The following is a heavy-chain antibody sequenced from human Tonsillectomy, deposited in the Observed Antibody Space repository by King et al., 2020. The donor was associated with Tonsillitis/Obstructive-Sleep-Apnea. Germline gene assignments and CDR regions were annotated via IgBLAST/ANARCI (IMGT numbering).Heavy chain of an antibody. CDR1: GFTFSSYS. CDR3: ARGPYCSSTSCYRVYYYYMDV. J-gene: IGHJ6*03. D-gene: IGHD2-2*01. Sequence: VQLVESGGGLVKPGGSLRLSCAASGFTFSSYSMNWVRQAPGKGLEWVSSISSSSSYIYYADSVKGRFTISRDNAKNSLYLQMNSLRAEDTAVYYCARGPYCSSTSCYRVYYYYMDVWGKGTTVTVSS. CDR2: ISSSSSYI. V-gene: IGHV3-21*01.